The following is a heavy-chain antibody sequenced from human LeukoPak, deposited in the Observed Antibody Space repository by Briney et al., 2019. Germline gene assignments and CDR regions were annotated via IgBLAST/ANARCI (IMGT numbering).Heavy chain of an antibody. CDR3: ARDRGWGKGDSEWELPNHFDY. Sequence: PGGSLRLSCAASGFTFSSYSMNWVLQAPGKGLEWVSSISSSSSHIYYADSVKGRFTISRDNAKNSLYLQMNSLRVEDTAVYYCARDRGWGKGDSEWELPNHFDYWGQGTLVTVSS. J-gene: IGHJ4*02. CDR2: ISSSSSHI. V-gene: IGHV3-21*01. D-gene: IGHD1-26*01. CDR1: GFTFSSYS.